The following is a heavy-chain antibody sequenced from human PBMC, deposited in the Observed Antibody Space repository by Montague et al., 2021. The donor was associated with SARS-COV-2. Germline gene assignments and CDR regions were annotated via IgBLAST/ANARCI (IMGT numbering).Heavy chain of an antibody. Sequence: SETLSLTCTVSGGSISSTSYYWDWIRQPPGKGLEWIGSISYSGSTYYKSSLKSRVTISVDTSKNQFSLRLSSVTAADTAVYYCARHITGSGNAFDIWGQGTMVTVSS. D-gene: IGHD3-10*01. CDR3: ARHITGSGNAFDI. CDR1: GGSISSTSYY. V-gene: IGHV4-39*01. CDR2: ISYSGST. J-gene: IGHJ3*02.